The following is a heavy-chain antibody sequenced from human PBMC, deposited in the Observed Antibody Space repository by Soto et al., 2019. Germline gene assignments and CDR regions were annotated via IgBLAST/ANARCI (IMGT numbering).Heavy chain of an antibody. CDR3: ARARLGYCSGGSCYPRWFDP. CDR2: IYYSGST. J-gene: IGHJ5*02. CDR1: GGSISRYY. Sequence: SETLSLTCTVSGGSISRYYWSWIRQPPGKGLEWIGYIYYSGSTNYNPSLKSRVTISVDTSKNQFSLKLSSVTAADTAVYYCARARLGYCSGGSCYPRWFDPWGQGTLVTVSS. D-gene: IGHD2-15*01. V-gene: IGHV4-59*01.